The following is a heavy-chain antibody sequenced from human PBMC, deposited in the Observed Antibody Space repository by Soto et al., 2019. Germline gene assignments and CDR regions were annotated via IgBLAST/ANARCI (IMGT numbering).Heavy chain of an antibody. Sequence: EVQLVESGGGLVQPGGSLRLSCAVSGLTVSSNYMSWVRQAPGEGLEWVSVIYSGGSTFYADSVKGRFTISRDSSKNTLYLQMNSLRAKDTAVYYCTRGPYGTGGDYYYGMDVWGQGTTVTVSS. V-gene: IGHV3-53*01. J-gene: IGHJ6*02. D-gene: IGHD3-10*01. CDR3: TRGPYGTGGDYYYGMDV. CDR2: IYSGGST. CDR1: GLTVSSNY.